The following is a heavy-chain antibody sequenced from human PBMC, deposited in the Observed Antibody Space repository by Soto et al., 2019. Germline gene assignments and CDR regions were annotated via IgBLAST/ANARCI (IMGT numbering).Heavy chain of an antibody. CDR1: GGSITRGGYY. J-gene: IGHJ5*02. V-gene: IGHV4-31*03. Sequence: QVQLQESGPGLVKPSQTLSLTCTVSGGSITRGGYYWTWIRQHPGKGLEWIGYIYYSGSTYYNPSLKSRVTISVDTCKNQFPLKLSSVTAADTAVYYCARAVEAALNWFDPCGQGTLVTVSS. CDR2: IYYSGST. D-gene: IGHD6-13*01. CDR3: ARAVEAALNWFDP.